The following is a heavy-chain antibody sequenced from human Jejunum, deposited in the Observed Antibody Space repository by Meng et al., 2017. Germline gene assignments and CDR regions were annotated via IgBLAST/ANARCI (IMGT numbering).Heavy chain of an antibody. J-gene: IGHJ4*02. CDR3: ASNVDCTSTSCYAY. Sequence: QVQLVQSGSEGKKPGASVKVSCHASGYTFTGYYMHWVREAPGQGLEWMGRINTYSGVPNYAQKFQGRVTMTTDTSINTAYMELSGLSSDDTALYYCASNVDCTSTSCYAYWGQGTLVTVSS. V-gene: IGHV1-2*06. D-gene: IGHD2-2*01. CDR2: INTYSGVP. CDR1: GYTFTGYY.